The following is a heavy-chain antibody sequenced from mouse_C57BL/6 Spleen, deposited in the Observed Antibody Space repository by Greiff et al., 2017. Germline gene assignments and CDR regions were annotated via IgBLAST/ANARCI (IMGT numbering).Heavy chain of an antibody. Sequence: QVQLQQPGAELVKPGASVKLSCKASGYTFTSYWMHWVKQRPGRGLEWIGRIDPNSGGTKYNEKFKSKATLTVDKPSSTAYMQLSSLTSEDSAVYYCAQTEIDYGNYGAWFAYWGQGTLVTVSA. D-gene: IGHD2-1*01. V-gene: IGHV1-72*01. CDR1: GYTFTSYW. J-gene: IGHJ3*01. CDR3: AQTEIDYGNYGAWFAY. CDR2: IDPNSGGT.